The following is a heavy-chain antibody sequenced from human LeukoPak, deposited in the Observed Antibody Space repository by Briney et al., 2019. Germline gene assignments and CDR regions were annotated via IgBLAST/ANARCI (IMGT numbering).Heavy chain of an antibody. CDR1: GFTFSRYG. CDR2: IRYDGSNK. CDR3: AKDRAYSGYYYDY. D-gene: IGHD1-26*01. V-gene: IGHV3-30*02. Sequence: GGSLRLSCSASGFTFSRYGMHWVRQAPGKGLEWVTFIRYDGSNKYYTDSVKGRFTITRDNSKNTVYLQMNSLKTEDTAVYYCAKDRAYSGYYYDYWGQGTLVTVSS. J-gene: IGHJ4*02.